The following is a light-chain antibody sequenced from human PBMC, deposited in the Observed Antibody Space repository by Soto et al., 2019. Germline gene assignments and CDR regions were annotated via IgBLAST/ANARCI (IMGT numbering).Light chain of an antibody. CDR3: QQSYIMPHT. Sequence: DIQMTQSPSSLSASVGDRVTITCRASLSISTYLNWYQQKPGKAPKLLIYAASSLQSGVPSRFSGSGSGTDFTLTISLQPEDFASYFCQQSYIMPHTFGQGTKLEIK. CDR2: AAS. J-gene: IGKJ2*01. CDR1: LSISTY. V-gene: IGKV1-39*01.